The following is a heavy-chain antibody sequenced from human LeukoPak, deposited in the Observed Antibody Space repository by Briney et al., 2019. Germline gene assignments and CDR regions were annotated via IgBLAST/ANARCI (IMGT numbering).Heavy chain of an antibody. CDR3: ARVPHSSGWYRYLDY. Sequence: ASVKVSCKASGGTFSSYAISWVRQAPGQGLEWMGRIIPILGIANYAQKFQGRVTITADKSTSTAYMELSSLRSEDTAVYYCARVPHSSGWYRYLDYWGQGTLVTVSS. J-gene: IGHJ4*02. V-gene: IGHV1-69*04. CDR2: IIPILGIA. D-gene: IGHD6-19*01. CDR1: GGTFSSYA.